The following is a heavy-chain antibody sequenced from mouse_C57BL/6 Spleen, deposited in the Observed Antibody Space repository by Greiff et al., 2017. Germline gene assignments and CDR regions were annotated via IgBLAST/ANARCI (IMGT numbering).Heavy chain of an antibody. CDR1: GFAFSNSC. V-gene: IGHV1-82*01. J-gene: IGHJ4*01. CDR2: IYPGDGNT. Sequence: VQLQQSVPELVKPGASVKISCTASGFAFSNSCMNWVKQRPGKGLEWIGRIYPGDGNTNYDGKFKGKATLTADKSSSTAYLQLSSLTSEDTAIYYCASYCAIFYALDYWGQGTSLTVSS. CDR3: ASYCAIFYALDY. D-gene: IGHD2-1*01.